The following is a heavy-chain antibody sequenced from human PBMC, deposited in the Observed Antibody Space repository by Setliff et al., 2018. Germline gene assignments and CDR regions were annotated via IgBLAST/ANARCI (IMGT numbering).Heavy chain of an antibody. D-gene: IGHD1-1*01. CDR3: ARDVWGAGTGWFDP. V-gene: IGHV4-4*08. CDR1: GVSVSRHY. J-gene: IGHJ5*02. Sequence: SETLSLPCIVSGVSVSRHYLSWIRQPPGKTLEWIGYIYTGGSTTYNPSLKRRVTLSLDTSKIHLSLNLTSVTAADTAVYYCARDVWGAGTGWFDPWGLGILVTVSS. CDR2: IYTGGST.